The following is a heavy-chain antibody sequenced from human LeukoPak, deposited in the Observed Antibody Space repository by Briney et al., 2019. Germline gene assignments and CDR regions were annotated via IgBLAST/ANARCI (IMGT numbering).Heavy chain of an antibody. V-gene: IGHV3-30-3*01. J-gene: IGHJ6*02. CDR1: GLTFSSYA. Sequence: GGSLRLSSAAPGLTFSSYAMHRVRQAPGQPLEWLAVISYDASNKYYADSVTGRFTISTHNSNNTLYLQINSLRAEDTAVYCCARNFLNYYGSGSYYGYYYYGMDVWGQGTTVTVSS. CDR3: ARNFLNYYGSGSYYGYYYYGMDV. CDR2: ISYDASNK. D-gene: IGHD3-10*01.